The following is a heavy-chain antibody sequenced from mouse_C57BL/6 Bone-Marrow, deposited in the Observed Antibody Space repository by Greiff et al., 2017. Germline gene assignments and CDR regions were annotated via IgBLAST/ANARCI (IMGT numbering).Heavy chain of an antibody. CDR2: IYPGDGDT. D-gene: IGHD3-2*02. Sequence: QVQLQQSGPELVKPGASVKISCKASGYAFSSSWMNWVKQRPGKGLEWIGRIYPGDGDTNSNGKFKGKATLSADKSSSTAYMQLSSLISEDSAVYFCARGLRRFDYWGQGTTLTVSS. CDR3: ARGLRRFDY. J-gene: IGHJ2*01. CDR1: GYAFSSSW. V-gene: IGHV1-82*01.